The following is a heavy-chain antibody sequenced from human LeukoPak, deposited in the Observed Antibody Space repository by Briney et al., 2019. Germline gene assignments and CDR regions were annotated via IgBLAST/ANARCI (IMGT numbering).Heavy chain of an antibody. CDR1: GFTFSSYA. CDR3: AKDLVSFWYPTFDY. V-gene: IGHV3-23*01. CDR2: ISGSSGST. D-gene: IGHD6-13*01. J-gene: IGHJ4*02. Sequence: PGGSLRLSCAASGFTFSSYAMNWVRQAPGKGLEWVSIISGSSGSTNHADSVKGRFTISRDNSKNTLYLQMNSLRAEDTAVYYCAKDLVSFWYPTFDYWGQGTLVTVSS.